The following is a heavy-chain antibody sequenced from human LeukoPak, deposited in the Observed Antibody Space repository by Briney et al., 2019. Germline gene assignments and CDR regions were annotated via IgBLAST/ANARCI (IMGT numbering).Heavy chain of an antibody. V-gene: IGHV4-4*08. CDR2: IYTSGST. CDR3: ASRYYDYVWGSYRYDY. D-gene: IGHD3-16*02. Sequence: SETLSLTCTVSGGSISSYYWSWIRQPPGKGLEWIGYIYTSGSTNYNPSLKSRVTISVDTSKNQFSLKLSSVTAADTAVYYCASRYYDYVWGSYRYDYWGQGTLVTVSS. CDR1: GGSISSYY. J-gene: IGHJ4*02.